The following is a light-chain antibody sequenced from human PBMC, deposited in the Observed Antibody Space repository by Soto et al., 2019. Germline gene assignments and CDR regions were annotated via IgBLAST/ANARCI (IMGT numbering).Light chain of an antibody. CDR2: AAS. Sequence: AIQMTQSQSSLSASVGDRVTITCRASQGISNDLDWLQQKPGKAPKLLLYAASKLQSGVPARFSGSVSGTDFSLTISSVQPEDCATYYCLQKSFSSFSFGPGTKVDIK. CDR1: QGISND. V-gene: IGKV1-6*01. J-gene: IGKJ3*01. CDR3: LQKSFSSFS.